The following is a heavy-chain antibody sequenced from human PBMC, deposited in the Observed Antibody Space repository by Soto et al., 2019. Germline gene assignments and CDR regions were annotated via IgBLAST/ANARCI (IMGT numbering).Heavy chain of an antibody. Sequence: EVQLVESGGGLVQPGGSLRLSCAASGFTFSTYWMHWVRQAPGKGLVWVSRINSAGSTTNYADSVKGRFTISRDNAKNTLYLQMNSLRAEDTAVYYCARDAYYDMGVWGQGTTVTVSS. CDR2: INSAGSTT. CDR1: GFTFSTYW. CDR3: ARDAYYDMGV. V-gene: IGHV3-74*01. J-gene: IGHJ6*02.